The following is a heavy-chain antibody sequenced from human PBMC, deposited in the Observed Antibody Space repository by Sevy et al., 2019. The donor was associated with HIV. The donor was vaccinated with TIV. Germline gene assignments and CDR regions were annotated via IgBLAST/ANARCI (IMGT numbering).Heavy chain of an antibody. V-gene: IGHV3-11*06. D-gene: IGHD1-7*01. CDR2: MSSGTSYT. Sequence: GGSLRLSCAASGFTFSDYYMSWIRQAPGKGLEWVSYMSSGTSYTNYADSVKGRFTISRDNAKNSLYLQMNSLRAGDTAVYYCARDRRNYGGQYFDYWGQGTLVTVSS. J-gene: IGHJ4*02. CDR3: ARDRRNYGGQYFDY. CDR1: GFTFSDYY.